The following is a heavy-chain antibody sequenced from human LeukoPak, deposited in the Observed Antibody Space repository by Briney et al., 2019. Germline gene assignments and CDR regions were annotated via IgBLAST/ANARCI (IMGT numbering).Heavy chain of an antibody. CDR2: INSDGSST. J-gene: IGHJ5*02. D-gene: IGHD3-22*01. CDR1: GFTFSSYW. V-gene: IGHV3-74*01. Sequence: PGGSLRLSCAASGFTFSSYWMHWVRQAPGKGLVWVSRINSDGSSTSYADSVKGRFTISRDNAKNTLYLQMNSLRAEDTAVYYCARESDSSGYYYVRREFDPWGQGTLVTVSS. CDR3: ARESDSSGYYYVRREFDP.